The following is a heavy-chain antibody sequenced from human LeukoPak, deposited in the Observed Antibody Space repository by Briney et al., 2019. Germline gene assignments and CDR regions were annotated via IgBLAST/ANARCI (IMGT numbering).Heavy chain of an antibody. V-gene: IGHV4-59*12. Sequence: PSETLSLTCTVSGASISSYYWSWIRQPPGKGLEWIGYISYTGSTNYNPSLKSRVTISVDTSKKQFSLKLSSVTAADTAVYYCARESVSSGTNWFDPWGQGTLVTVSS. D-gene: IGHD3-10*01. CDR2: ISYTGST. J-gene: IGHJ5*02. CDR3: ARESVSSGTNWFDP. CDR1: GASISSYY.